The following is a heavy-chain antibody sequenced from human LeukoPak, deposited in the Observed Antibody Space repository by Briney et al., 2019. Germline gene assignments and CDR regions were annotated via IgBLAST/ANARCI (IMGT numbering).Heavy chain of an antibody. Sequence: SVKVSRKAPGGTFTNYAISWVRQAPGQGLEWMGGIIPFFATTNYAQKFQGRVTITADESTSTAHMELSSLIFEDTAVYYCARRGAGDPRNHFDYWGQGTLVTDSS. D-gene: IGHD7-27*01. CDR3: ARRGAGDPRNHFDY. CDR2: IIPFFATT. V-gene: IGHV1-69*13. J-gene: IGHJ4*02. CDR1: GGTFTNYA.